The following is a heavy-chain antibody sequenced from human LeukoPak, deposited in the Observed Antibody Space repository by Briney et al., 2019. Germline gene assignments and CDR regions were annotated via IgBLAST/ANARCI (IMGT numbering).Heavy chain of an antibody. CDR1: GFTFNTYT. V-gene: IGHV3-48*01. CDR2: ISGSSGII. D-gene: IGHD4-11*01. CDR3: ARAPHYSNYGPYYYGMDV. Sequence: PGGSLRLSCAASGFTFNTYTMNWVRQAPGKGLEWVSYISGSSGIIDYADSVRGRFTISRDNAKNSLYLQMNSLRAEDTAVYYCARAPHYSNYGPYYYGMDVWGQGNTVTVSS. J-gene: IGHJ6*02.